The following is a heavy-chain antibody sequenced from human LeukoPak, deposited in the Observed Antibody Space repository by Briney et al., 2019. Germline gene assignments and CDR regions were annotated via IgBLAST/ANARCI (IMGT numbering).Heavy chain of an antibody. J-gene: IGHJ4*02. Sequence: PGGSLRLSCAASGFTFSTYAMSWVRQAPGKGLEWVSSISSSGDRTFYADSVKDRFTISRDNSENTLYLQMSRLRAEDTAVYYCAKDRPNYHESNGHYYRPNGDYWGQGNLVTVSS. CDR3: AKDRPNYHESNGHYYRPNGDY. CDR2: ISSSGDRT. V-gene: IGHV3-23*01. D-gene: IGHD3-22*01. CDR1: GFTFSTYA.